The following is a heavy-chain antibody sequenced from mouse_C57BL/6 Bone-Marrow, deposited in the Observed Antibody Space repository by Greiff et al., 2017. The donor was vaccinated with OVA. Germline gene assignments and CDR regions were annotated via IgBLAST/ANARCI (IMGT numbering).Heavy chain of an antibody. CDR1: GYTFTDYY. CDR2: INPNNGGT. D-gene: IGHD2-3*01. V-gene: IGHV1-26*01. J-gene: IGHJ3*01. Sequence: VQLQQSGPELVKPGASVKISCKASGYTFTDYYMNWVKQSHGKSLEWIGDINPNNGGTSYNQKFKGKATLTVDKSSSTAYMELRSLTSEDSAVYYCARRRNGYYFLFAYWGQGTLVTVSA. CDR3: ARRRNGYYFLFAY.